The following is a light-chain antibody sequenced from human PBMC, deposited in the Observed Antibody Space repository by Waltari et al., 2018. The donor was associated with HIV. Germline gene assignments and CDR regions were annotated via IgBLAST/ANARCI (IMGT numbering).Light chain of an antibody. CDR1: QSLISRS. V-gene: IGKV3-20*01. Sequence: IVLTQSPGTLSLSPGERATLSCRASQSLISRSLAWYQQKPGQAPRLLIYGASSRATGVPDRFSGSGSGTDFTLTISRLEPEDFAVYYCQQYGRSPPYTFGQGTKLEI. J-gene: IGKJ2*01. CDR3: QQYGRSPPYT. CDR2: GAS.